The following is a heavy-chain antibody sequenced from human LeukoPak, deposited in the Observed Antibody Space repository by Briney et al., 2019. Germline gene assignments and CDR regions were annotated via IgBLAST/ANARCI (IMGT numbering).Heavy chain of an antibody. J-gene: IGHJ4*02. CDR2: IYYSGST. CDR3: ARVDDYGDYRFDY. CDR1: GGSISSSSYY. Sequence: SGTLSLTCTVSGGSISSSSYYWGWIRQPPGKGLEWIGYIYYSGSTNYNPSLKSRVTISVDTSKNQFSLKLSSVTAADTAVYYCARVDDYGDYRFDYWGQGTLVTVSS. D-gene: IGHD4-17*01. V-gene: IGHV4-61*05.